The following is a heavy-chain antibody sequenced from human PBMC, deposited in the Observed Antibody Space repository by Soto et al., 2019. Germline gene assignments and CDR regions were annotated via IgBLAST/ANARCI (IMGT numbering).Heavy chain of an antibody. CDR2: ISYSGST. CDR1: GGSMSSHY. Sequence: SETLSLTGTVSGGSMSSHYWTWLRQPPGKGLEWIGYISYSGSTYYNPSLKSRVTISADTSRNQFSLKLSSVIAADTAVYYCARADPDASVGYWGQGTLVTVS. J-gene: IGHJ4*02. V-gene: IGHV4-59*11. D-gene: IGHD3-16*01. CDR3: ARADPDASVGY.